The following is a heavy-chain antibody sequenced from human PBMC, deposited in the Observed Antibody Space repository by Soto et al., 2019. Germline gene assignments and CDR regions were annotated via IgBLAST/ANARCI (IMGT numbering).Heavy chain of an antibody. CDR1: GFTFTNYA. V-gene: IGHV3-23*01. CDR3: AKHSLRYFDWLFDY. CDR2: ISTTGTTT. J-gene: IGHJ4*02. D-gene: IGHD3-9*01. Sequence: PGGSLRLSCLASGFTFTNYAMTWVRQAPGKGLEWVSSISTTGTTTYYADSVKGRFTISRDDSKSSLYLQVNSLRAEDTALYYCAKHSLRYFDWLFDYWGQGTLVTVSS.